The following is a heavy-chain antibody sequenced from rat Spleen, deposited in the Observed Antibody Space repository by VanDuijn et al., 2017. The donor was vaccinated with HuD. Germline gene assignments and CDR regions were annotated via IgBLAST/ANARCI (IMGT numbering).Heavy chain of an antibody. CDR1: GFSITTHY. Sequence: EVQLQESGPGLVKPSQSLSLTCSVTGFSITTHYWDWVRKFPGNKMEWLGYINYSGSTTYNPSLKSRLSITRHTSKNQFFLQLSSITTEDTATYYCAREGLTLDFWGPGTMVTVSS. J-gene: IGHJ1*01. CDR3: AREGLTLDF. D-gene: IGHD1-10*01. CDR2: INYSGST. V-gene: IGHV3-1*01.